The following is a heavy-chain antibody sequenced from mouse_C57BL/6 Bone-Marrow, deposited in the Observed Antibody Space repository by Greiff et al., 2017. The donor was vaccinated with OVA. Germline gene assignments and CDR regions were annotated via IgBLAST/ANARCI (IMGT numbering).Heavy chain of an antibody. CDR2: IDPSDSYT. Sequence: QVQLQQPGAELVKPGASVKLSCKASGYTFTSYWMQWVKQRPGQGLEWIGEIDPSDSYTNYNQKFKGKATLTVDTSSSTAYMQLSSLTSEDSAVYYWARRITWLRRRGYAIDYWGQGTSVTVSS. CDR1: GYTFTSYW. J-gene: IGHJ4*01. D-gene: IGHD2-2*01. CDR3: ARRITWLRRRGYAIDY. V-gene: IGHV1-50*01.